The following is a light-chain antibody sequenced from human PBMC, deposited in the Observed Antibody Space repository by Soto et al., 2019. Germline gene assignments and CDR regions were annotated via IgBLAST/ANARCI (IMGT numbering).Light chain of an antibody. V-gene: IGKV1-39*01. J-gene: IGKJ5*01. Sequence: DIQMTQSPSSLSTSVGDRVTITCRASQGISTFLNWYQQKPGKAPRLLIYAASRLQSGVPARFSGSGSGTDFTLTISSLQPEDFAIYYCQQTYTTPEFTFGQGTRLEIK. CDR3: QQTYTTPEFT. CDR2: AAS. CDR1: QGISTF.